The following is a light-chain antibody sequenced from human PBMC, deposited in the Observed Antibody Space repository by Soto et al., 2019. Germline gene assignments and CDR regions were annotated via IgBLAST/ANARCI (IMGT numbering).Light chain of an antibody. CDR2: EVT. V-gene: IGLV2-8*01. CDR3: SSYAGSITIYV. CDR1: SSDVGAYNF. Sequence: QSVLAQPPSASGSPGQSVTIFCTGTSSDVGAYNFVSWYQQLPGKAPKLMIYEVTKRPSGVPDRFSGSKSGNTASLTVSGLQAEDEADYYCSSYAGSITIYVFGTGTKVTVL. J-gene: IGLJ1*01.